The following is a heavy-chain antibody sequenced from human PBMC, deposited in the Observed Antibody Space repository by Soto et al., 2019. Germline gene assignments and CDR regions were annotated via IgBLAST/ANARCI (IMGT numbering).Heavy chain of an antibody. CDR3: ARGALDFWSGYSWFDP. J-gene: IGHJ5*02. Sequence: SETLSLTCTVSGGSISSYYWSWIRQPPGKGLEWIGYIYYSGSTNYNPSLKSRVTISVDTSKNQFSLKLSSVTAADTAVYYCARGALDFWSGYSWFDPWGQATLVTVAS. CDR2: IYYSGST. D-gene: IGHD3-3*01. CDR1: GGSISSYY. V-gene: IGHV4-59*08.